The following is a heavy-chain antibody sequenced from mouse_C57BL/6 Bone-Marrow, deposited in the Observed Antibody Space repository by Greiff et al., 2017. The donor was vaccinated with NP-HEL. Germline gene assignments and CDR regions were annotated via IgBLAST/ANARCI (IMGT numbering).Heavy chain of an antibody. J-gene: IGHJ1*03. V-gene: IGHV7-3*01. CDR2: IRNKANGYTT. CDR3: AFYGSSPFWYFDV. D-gene: IGHD1-1*01. Sequence: EVQGVESGGGLVQPGGSLSLSCAASGFTFTDYYMSWVRQPPGKALEWLGFIRNKANGYTTEYSASVKGRFTISRDNSQSILYLQMHALGAEDSATYYCAFYGSSPFWYFDVWGTGTTVTVSS. CDR1: GFTFTDYY.